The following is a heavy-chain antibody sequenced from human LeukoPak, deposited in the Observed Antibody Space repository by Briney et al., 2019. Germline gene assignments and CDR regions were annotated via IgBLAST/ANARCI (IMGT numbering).Heavy chain of an antibody. D-gene: IGHD6-19*01. Sequence: SQTLSLTCTVSGGSISSSNYFWSWIRQPAGKGLEWIGRMYSSGSTNYDPSLKSRVTISVDTSKNQFSLKLNSVTAADTAVYYCAREFSSGWIFYFDHWGQGALVTVSS. CDR1: GGSISSSNYF. CDR3: AREFSSGWIFYFDH. CDR2: MYSSGST. V-gene: IGHV4-61*02. J-gene: IGHJ4*02.